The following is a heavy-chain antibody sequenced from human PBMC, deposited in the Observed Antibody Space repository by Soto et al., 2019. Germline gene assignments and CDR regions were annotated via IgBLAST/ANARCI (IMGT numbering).Heavy chain of an antibody. CDR3: ARRYASCFDI. V-gene: IGHV4-59*08. CDR2: SYYSGST. Sequence: SETLSLTCTVSGGSISSYYWSWIRQPPGKGLEWIGYSYYSGSTNSNPSLKSRVTISVDTSKNQFSLKLSSVTAADTAVYYCARRYASCFDIWCQGTMGTGS. D-gene: IGHD3-16*01. J-gene: IGHJ3*02. CDR1: GGSISSYY.